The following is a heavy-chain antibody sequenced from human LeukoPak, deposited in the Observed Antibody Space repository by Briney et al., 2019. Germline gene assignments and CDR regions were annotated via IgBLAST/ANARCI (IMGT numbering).Heavy chain of an antibody. CDR1: GFTFSSYG. D-gene: IGHD3-22*01. CDR2: KWYDGSNK. J-gene: IGHJ5*02. Sequence: PGGSLRLSCAASGFTFSSYGMHWVRQAPGKGLEWVAVKWYDGSNKYYADSVKGRFTISRDNSKNTLYLQMNSLRAEDTAVYFCAKERGYYYDSSGLYPWGQGTLVTVSS. V-gene: IGHV3-33*06. CDR3: AKERGYYYDSSGLYP.